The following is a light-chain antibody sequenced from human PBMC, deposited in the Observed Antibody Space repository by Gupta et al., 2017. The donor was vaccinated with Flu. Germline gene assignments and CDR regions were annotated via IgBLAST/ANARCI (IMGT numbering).Light chain of an antibody. V-gene: IGLV2-14*01. CDR1: SSDVGAYDY. J-gene: IGLJ2*01. CDR2: EVS. Sequence: IAISGTGTSSDVGAYDYVSWYQQHPGKAPELMIFEVSRRPSGISDRFSGSKSGNTASLTITGLLAEDEAYYYCSSYRKTNTVVVFGGGTKVTVL. CDR3: SSYRKTNTVVV.